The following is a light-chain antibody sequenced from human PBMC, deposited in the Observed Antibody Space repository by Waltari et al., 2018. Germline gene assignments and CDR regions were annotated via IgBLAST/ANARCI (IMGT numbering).Light chain of an antibody. CDR3: ETGGNGTWV. CDR1: SGHSNNI. V-gene: IGLV4-69*01. CDR2: INSDGSH. J-gene: IGLJ3*02. Sequence: QLVVTQSSSASASLGASVKLTCTLDSGHSNNIIAWLQQQPEKGPRSLMKINSDGSHSKGDEIPDRLSGSSSGAESYLTTANRQSEDEGDYSCETGGNGTWVFGGGTKLTVL.